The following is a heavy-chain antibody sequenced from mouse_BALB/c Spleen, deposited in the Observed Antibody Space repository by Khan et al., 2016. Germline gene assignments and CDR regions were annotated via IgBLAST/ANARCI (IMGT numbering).Heavy chain of an antibody. V-gene: IGHV3-2*02. Sequence: EVQLQESGPGLVKSSQSLSLTCTVTGYSITSDYAWNWIRQFPGDKLEWMAYINYSGGTSYNPSLKSRISITRDTSKNQFFLQLNSVTAEDTATYYCARDYYGSSFFDYWGQGTLVTVSA. CDR1: GYSITSDYA. CDR2: INYSGGT. D-gene: IGHD1-1*01. J-gene: IGHJ3*01. CDR3: ARDYYGSSFFDY.